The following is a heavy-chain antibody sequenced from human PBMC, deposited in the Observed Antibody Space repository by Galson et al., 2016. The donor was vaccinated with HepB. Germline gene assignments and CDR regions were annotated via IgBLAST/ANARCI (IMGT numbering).Heavy chain of an antibody. J-gene: IGHJ6*02. CDR1: DFTFSGRW. D-gene: IGHD2-21*02. CDR3: TRDDSDGLDV. V-gene: IGHV3-74*01. CDR2: INADGTST. Sequence: SLRLSCAASDFTFSGRWMHWVRQVPGKGLVWVSYINADGTSTTYADSVKGRFTISRDNAKNTVHLQMNSLRAEDTAIYYCTRDDSDGLDVWGQGTTVTVSS.